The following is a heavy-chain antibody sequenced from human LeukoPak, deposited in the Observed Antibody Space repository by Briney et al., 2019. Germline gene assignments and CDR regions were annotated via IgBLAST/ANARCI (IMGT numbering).Heavy chain of an antibody. Sequence: GASVTVSCKASGYTFTGYYMHWVRQAPGQGLEWMGWINPNSGDTNYAQKFQGRVTMTRGTSISTAYMELSRLRSDDTAVYYCARYGSGFYPPLDYWGQGTLVTVSS. CDR1: GYTFTGYY. V-gene: IGHV1-2*02. J-gene: IGHJ4*02. D-gene: IGHD3-10*01. CDR3: ARYGSGFYPPLDY. CDR2: INPNSGDT.